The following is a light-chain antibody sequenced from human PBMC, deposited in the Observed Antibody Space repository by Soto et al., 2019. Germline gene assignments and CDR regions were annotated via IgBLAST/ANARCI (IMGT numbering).Light chain of an antibody. Sequence: QSVLTQPPSASGSPGQSVTISCTGTSSDVGGYNYVSWYQQHPGKAPKLMIYEVSKRPSGVPDRFSGSKSGNTASLTVSGLQAEDEADSYCSSYAGSNNLVFGGGTKVTFL. CDR2: EVS. V-gene: IGLV2-8*01. CDR1: SSDVGGYNY. CDR3: SSYAGSNNLV. J-gene: IGLJ2*01.